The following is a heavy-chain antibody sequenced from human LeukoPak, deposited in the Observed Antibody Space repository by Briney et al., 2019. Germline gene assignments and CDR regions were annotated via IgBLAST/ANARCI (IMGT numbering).Heavy chain of an antibody. J-gene: IGHJ4*02. V-gene: IGHV3-30-3*01. CDR2: ISYDVTSE. D-gene: IGHD5-24*01. CDR1: GVTFRSFA. CDR3: VRDGGGGYNDLDY. Sequence: PGRALRLSCAASGVTFRSFAMHWGRQAPGKGLWCVAVISYDVTSEHYAYSEKGRFTISRDNAKNTLYLQMNSLRAEDTAVYYCVRDGGGGYNDLDYWGQGTLVTVSS.